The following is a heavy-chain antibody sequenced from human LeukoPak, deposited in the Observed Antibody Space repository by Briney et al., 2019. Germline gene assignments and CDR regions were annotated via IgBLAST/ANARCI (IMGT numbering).Heavy chain of an antibody. Sequence: PGGSLRLSCAASGFTVSNNYMSWVRQAPGKGPEYVSVIYSDGSTYYADSVKGRFTISRDNSKNTLYLQMNSLRAGDTAVYYCARDGSSTSPQFDYWGQGTLVTVSS. CDR1: GFTVSNNY. CDR3: ARDGSSTSPQFDY. CDR2: IYSDGST. V-gene: IGHV3-53*01. D-gene: IGHD2-2*01. J-gene: IGHJ4*02.